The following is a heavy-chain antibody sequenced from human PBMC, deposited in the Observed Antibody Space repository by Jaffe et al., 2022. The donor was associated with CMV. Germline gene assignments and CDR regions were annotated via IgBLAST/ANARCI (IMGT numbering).Heavy chain of an antibody. CDR1: GGSISSYY. V-gene: IGHV4-59*01. D-gene: IGHD1-26*01. CDR3: ARDLRWDGLGAVDY. J-gene: IGHJ4*02. Sequence: QVQLQESGPGLVKPSETLSLTCTVSGGSISSYYWSWIRQPPGKGLEWIGYIYYSGSTNYNPSLKSRVTISVDTSKNQFSLKLSSVTAADTAVYYCARDLRWDGLGAVDYWGQGTLVTVSS. CDR2: IYYSGST.